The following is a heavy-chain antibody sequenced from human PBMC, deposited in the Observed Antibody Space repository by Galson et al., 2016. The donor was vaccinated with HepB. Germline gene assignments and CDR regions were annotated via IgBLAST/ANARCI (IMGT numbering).Heavy chain of an antibody. CDR3: ARDILDASGHYTDY. D-gene: IGHD3-3*01. CDR2: IWDDGINQ. Sequence: SLRLSCAASGFTFSHYGMHWVRQAPGQGLEWLALIWDDGINQYYADSVRGRFTISRDNSKNTLYLHMNSLRSEDTAVYYCARDILDASGHYTDYWGQGTLVTVSS. V-gene: IGHV3-33*01. CDR1: GFTFSHYG. J-gene: IGHJ4*02.